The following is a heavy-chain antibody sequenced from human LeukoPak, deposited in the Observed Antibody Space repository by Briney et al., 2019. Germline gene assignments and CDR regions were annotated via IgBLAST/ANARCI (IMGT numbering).Heavy chain of an antibody. CDR1: GGSISSYY. D-gene: IGHD2-15*01. J-gene: IGHJ6*03. Sequence: SETLSLTCTVSGGSISSYYWSWIRKPPPKGLGWNGYIYYSGSTNYNPTLKSRVTISVDTSKSQFSLKLSSVTAADTAVYYCARSFYCSGGSCYSYYYYYYMDVWGKGTTVTVSS. CDR2: IYYSGST. CDR3: ARSFYCSGGSCYSYYYYYYMDV. V-gene: IGHV4-59*01.